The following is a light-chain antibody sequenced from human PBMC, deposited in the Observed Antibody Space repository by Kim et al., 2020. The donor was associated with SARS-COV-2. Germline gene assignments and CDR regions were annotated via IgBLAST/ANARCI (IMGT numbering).Light chain of an antibody. CDR2: AAS. V-gene: IGKV1-5*03. CDR3: QQYHIFLT. Sequence: FAPIEERTTTTSRSSRTISNYLAWYQQKPGQAPRLLIYAASSIESGIPARFSGSGSGTEFTLTISSLQPDDFAIYYCQQYHIFLTFGGGTKVDIK. CDR1: RTISNY. J-gene: IGKJ4*01.